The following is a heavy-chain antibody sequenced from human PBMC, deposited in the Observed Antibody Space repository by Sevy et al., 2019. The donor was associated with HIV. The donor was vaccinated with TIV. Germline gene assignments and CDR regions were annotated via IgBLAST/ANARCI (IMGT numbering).Heavy chain of an antibody. CDR1: GDSVSSNSAA. D-gene: IGHD3-16*02. Sequence: SQTLSLTCAISGDSVSSNSAAWNWIRQSPSRGLEWLGRTYYRSKWYNDYAVSVKSRITINPDTSKNQFSLQLNSVTPEDTAVYYCARDRRDYVWGSYRYTLSAFDAFDIWGQRTMVTASS. V-gene: IGHV6-1*01. J-gene: IGHJ3*02. CDR3: ARDRRDYVWGSYRYTLSAFDAFDI. CDR2: TYYRSKWYN.